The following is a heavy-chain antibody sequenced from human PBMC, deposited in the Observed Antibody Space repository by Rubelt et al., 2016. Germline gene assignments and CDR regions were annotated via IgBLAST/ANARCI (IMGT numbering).Heavy chain of an antibody. Sequence: EHWLGGVRPGGSLRLSCAASGFTFSSYSMNWVRQAPGKGLEWVSSITSSSSYIYYADSVKGRFTISRDNAKSSLYLQMNSLRAEDTAVYYCARDVGYCSGGRCYPDAFDIWGQGTMVTVSS. J-gene: IGHJ3*02. V-gene: IGHV3-21*06. CDR2: ITSSSSYI. D-gene: IGHD2-15*01. CDR3: ARDVGYCSGGRCYPDAFDI. CDR1: GFTFSSYS.